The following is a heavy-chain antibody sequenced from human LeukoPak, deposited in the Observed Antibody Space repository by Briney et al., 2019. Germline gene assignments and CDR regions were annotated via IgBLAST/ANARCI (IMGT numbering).Heavy chain of an antibody. CDR1: GGSLAGYN. CDR3: ARGRVRVVPGTGYFDS. CDR2: VNHGGST. Sequence: SETLSLTCAVHGGSLAGYNWNWIRQPPGKELEWVGDVNHGGSTNYNPSLESRVTVSIDTWNSQFSLELNSVTAADTAVYYCARGRVRVVPGTGYFDSWSQGSLVIVSS. D-gene: IGHD2-2*01. V-gene: IGHV4-34*01. J-gene: IGHJ4*02.